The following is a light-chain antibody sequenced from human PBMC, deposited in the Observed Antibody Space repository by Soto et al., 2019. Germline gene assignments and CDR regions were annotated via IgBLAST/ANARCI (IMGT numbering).Light chain of an antibody. V-gene: IGKV1-16*01. Sequence: IQLAQSPSSLASSVGDRVTITCLASQGISNYLAWFQQKPGQVPKCLIFEASSWQTGVPSRFSGSRSGTDFTLTITSLRPEDFATYYCQQYNSYPITFGPGTRLEI. CDR2: EAS. J-gene: IGKJ5*01. CDR3: QQYNSYPIT. CDR1: QGISNY.